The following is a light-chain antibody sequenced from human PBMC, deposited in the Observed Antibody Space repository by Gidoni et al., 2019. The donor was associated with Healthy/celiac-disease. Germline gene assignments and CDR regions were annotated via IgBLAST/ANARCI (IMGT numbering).Light chain of an antibody. CDR3: QQYGSSPPCS. Sequence: EIVFTQSPVTLSLSPGERATLSCRSSQSVSSSYLAWYQQKPGQAPRLLIYGASSRATGIPDRFSGSGYGTDFTLTISRLEPEDFAVYYCQQYGSSPPCSFGQGTKLEIK. J-gene: IGKJ2*04. V-gene: IGKV3-20*01. CDR2: GAS. CDR1: QSVSSSY.